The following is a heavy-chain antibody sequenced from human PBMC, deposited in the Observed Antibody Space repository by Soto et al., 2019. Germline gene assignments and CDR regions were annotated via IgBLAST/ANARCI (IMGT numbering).Heavy chain of an antibody. CDR3: ARGHYDSSGYYPL. Sequence: QVQLQQWGAGLLKPSETLSLTCAVYGGSFSGYYWSWIRQPPGKGLEWIGEINHSGSTNYNPSLKSRVTISVDTSKNQFSLQLSSVTAADTAVYYCARGHYDSSGYYPLWGQGTLVTVSS. D-gene: IGHD3-22*01. CDR2: INHSGST. CDR1: GGSFSGYY. J-gene: IGHJ4*02. V-gene: IGHV4-34*01.